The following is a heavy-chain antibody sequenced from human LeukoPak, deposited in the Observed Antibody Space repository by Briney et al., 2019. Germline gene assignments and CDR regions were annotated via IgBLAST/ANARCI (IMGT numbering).Heavy chain of an antibody. D-gene: IGHD1-1*01. Sequence: GGSLRLSCAASGFTFSNYWMSWVRQAPGKGLEWVAKIKTDGSEKEYVDAVKGRFIISRDNAKNSVYLQMNSLRAEDTAVYYCAREVRSPPYWGQETLVTVSS. J-gene: IGHJ4*02. CDR3: AREVRSPPY. V-gene: IGHV3-7*01. CDR1: GFTFSNYW. CDR2: IKTDGSEK.